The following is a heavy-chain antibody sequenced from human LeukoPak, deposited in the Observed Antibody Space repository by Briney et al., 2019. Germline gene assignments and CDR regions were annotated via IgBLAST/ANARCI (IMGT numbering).Heavy chain of an antibody. V-gene: IGHV4-39*02. J-gene: IGHJ4*02. D-gene: IGHD5-24*01. Sequence: SETLSLTCTVSGGSISSSSYYWGWIRQPPGKGLEWIGSIYYSGSTYYNPSLKSRVTISVDTSKNQFSLKLSSVTAADTAVYYCARDLHGHFDCWGQGTLATVSS. CDR1: GGSISSSSYY. CDR3: ARDLHGHFDC. CDR2: IYYSGST.